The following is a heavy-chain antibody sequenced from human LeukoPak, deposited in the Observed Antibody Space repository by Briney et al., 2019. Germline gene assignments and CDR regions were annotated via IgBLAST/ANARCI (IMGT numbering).Heavy chain of an antibody. CDR2: INHSGST. Sequence: SETLSLTCAVYGGSFSGYYWGWSCQPPGKGLEWIGEINHSGSTNYNPSLKSRVTISVDTSKNQFSLKLSSVTAADTAVYYCARGTSQPLAPLGQGTLVTVSS. V-gene: IGHV4-34*01. CDR3: ARGTSQPLAP. CDR1: GGSFSGYY. J-gene: IGHJ5*02.